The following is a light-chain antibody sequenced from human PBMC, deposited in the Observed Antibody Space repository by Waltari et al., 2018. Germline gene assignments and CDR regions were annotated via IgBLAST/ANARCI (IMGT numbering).Light chain of an antibody. CDR1: QSLSVAY. CDR3: QQYDTSPGT. Sequence: EIVLTQSPSTLSLSAGDKATLSCRASQSLSVAYLAWYQHRSGQAPRLLIYGAYYRATGIPDRFSGSGSGTDFTLTITRLEPDDFAVYYCQQYDTSPGTFGQGTNLEI. V-gene: IGKV3-20*01. CDR2: GAY. J-gene: IGKJ2*01.